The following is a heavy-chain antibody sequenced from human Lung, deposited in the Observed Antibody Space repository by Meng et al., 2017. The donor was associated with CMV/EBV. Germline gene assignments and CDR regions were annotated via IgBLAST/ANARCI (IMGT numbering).Heavy chain of an antibody. CDR2: LSYDGRIE. CDR1: VFAFRSFT. J-gene: IGHJ4*02. CDR3: ARDLLEGRY. Sequence: GGSLRLSVAASVFAFRSFTMHWVRQAPGKGLEWVAVLSYDGRIEFYAESVKGRFTISRDNSKNTLFLQMNSLRREDTAVYYCARDLLEGRYWGQGTLVTVSS. V-gene: IGHV3-30*04. D-gene: IGHD1-1*01.